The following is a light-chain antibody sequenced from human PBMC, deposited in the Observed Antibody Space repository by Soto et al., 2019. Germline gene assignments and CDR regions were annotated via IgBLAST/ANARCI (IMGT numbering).Light chain of an antibody. V-gene: IGKV1-39*01. J-gene: IGKJ4*01. CDR2: AAS. CDR3: QQSYSTPLT. CDR1: QSISSY. Sequence: DIQMTQSPSSLSASVGDRVTITCRASQSISSYLNWYQQKPGKAPKLLIYAASSLQSGVPSRFSGSGSGTDFTLPISSLQPEDFAPYYCQQSYSTPLTFGGGTKVVIK.